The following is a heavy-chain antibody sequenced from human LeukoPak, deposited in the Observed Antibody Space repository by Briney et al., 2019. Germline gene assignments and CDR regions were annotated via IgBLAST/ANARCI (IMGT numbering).Heavy chain of an antibody. V-gene: IGHV1-2*02. CDR2: INPNSGGT. Sequence: ASVKVSCKASGGTFSSYAISWVRQAPGQGLEWMGWINPNSGGTNYAQKFQGRVTMTRDTSISTAYMELSRLRSDDTAVYYCASGLRGSFDYWGQGTLVTVST. CDR3: ASGLRGSFDY. CDR1: GGTFSSYA. D-gene: IGHD5-12*01. J-gene: IGHJ4*02.